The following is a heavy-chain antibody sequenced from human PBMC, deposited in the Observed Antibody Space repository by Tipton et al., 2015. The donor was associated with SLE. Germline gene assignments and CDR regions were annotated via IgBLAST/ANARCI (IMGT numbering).Heavy chain of an antibody. J-gene: IGHJ2*01. D-gene: IGHD6-13*01. V-gene: IGHV4-59*08. CDR3: ARRVRAAAGTWYFDL. Sequence: LRLSCTVSGGSISSYYWSWIRQPPGKGLEWIGYIYYSGSTNYNPSLKSRVTISVDTSKNQFSLKLSSVTAADTAVYYCARRVRAAAGTWYFDLWGRGTLVTVSS. CDR2: IYYSGST. CDR1: GGSISSYY.